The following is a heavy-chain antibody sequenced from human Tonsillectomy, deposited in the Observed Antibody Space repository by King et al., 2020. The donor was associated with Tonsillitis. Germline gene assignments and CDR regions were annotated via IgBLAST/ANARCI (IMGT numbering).Heavy chain of an antibody. V-gene: IGHV5-51*01. J-gene: IGHJ4*02. Sequence: VQLVESGEEVKKPGESLKISCKGSGYNFARYWIGWVRQMPGKGLEWMGVIYPVDSDTKYSPSFQGQVTVSVDKSISTAYLQWSSLEATDTAMYHCARQARLSSRWERFDDWGQGTLVTVSS. D-gene: IGHD6-13*01. CDR1: GYNFARYW. CDR2: IYPVDSDT. CDR3: ARQARLSSRWERFDD.